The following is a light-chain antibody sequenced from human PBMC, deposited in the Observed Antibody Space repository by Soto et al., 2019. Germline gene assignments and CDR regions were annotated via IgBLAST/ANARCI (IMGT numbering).Light chain of an antibody. CDR2: DAS. V-gene: IGKV1-33*01. J-gene: IGKJ4*01. CDR1: QDISNY. Sequence: DIEMTQSPSSLSASVGDRVTITCQASQDISNYLNWYQQKPGKAPKLLIYDASNLETGVPSRFSGSGSGTYFTFTISSLQPEDIGTYYCQQYDNLLLTFGGGTKVEIK. CDR3: QQYDNLLLT.